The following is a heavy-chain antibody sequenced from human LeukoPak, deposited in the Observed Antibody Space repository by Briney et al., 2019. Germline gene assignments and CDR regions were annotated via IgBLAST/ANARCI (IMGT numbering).Heavy chain of an antibody. J-gene: IGHJ6*02. Sequence: ETLSLTCAVYGGSFSGYYWSWIRQAPGKGLEWVSVIYSGGSTYYADSVKGRFTISRDNSKNTLYLQMNSLRAEDTAVYYCAREAYDYVWGSYRFGTPYGMDVWGQGTTVTVSS. CDR2: IYSGGST. CDR3: AREAYDYVWGSYRFGTPYGMDV. D-gene: IGHD3-16*02. CDR1: GGSFSGYY. V-gene: IGHV3-66*01.